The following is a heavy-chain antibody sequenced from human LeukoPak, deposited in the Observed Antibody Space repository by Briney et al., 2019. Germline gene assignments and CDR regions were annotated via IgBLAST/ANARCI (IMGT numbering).Heavy chain of an antibody. CDR1: GGSISSHY. D-gene: IGHD2-2*01. Sequence: SETLSLTCIVSGGSISSHYWSWIRQSPGKGLEFIGYIYYSGSTNYNPSLKSRVTISVDTSKNQFSLKLSSVTAADTAVYYCARVSRPDWFDPWGQGTLVTVSS. CDR2: IYYSGST. CDR3: ARVSRPDWFDP. J-gene: IGHJ5*02. V-gene: IGHV4-59*11.